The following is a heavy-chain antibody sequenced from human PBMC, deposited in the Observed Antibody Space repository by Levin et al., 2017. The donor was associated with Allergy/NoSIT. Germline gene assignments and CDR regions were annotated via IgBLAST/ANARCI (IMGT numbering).Heavy chain of an antibody. CDR3: ARTLGALYGDHNTEDQYYCYGMDV. D-gene: IGHD4-17*01. J-gene: IGHJ6*02. CDR1: GFSLSPSGMC. V-gene: IGHV2-70*11. Sequence: SGPTLVKPTQTLTLTCTFSGFSLSPSGMCVSWIRQPPGKALEWLARIDWDDDTYYSTSLKTRLTISKDTYKNQVVLTMTNMDPVDTATYYCARTLGALYGDHNTEDQYYCYGMDVWGQGTTVTVSS. CDR2: IDWDDDT.